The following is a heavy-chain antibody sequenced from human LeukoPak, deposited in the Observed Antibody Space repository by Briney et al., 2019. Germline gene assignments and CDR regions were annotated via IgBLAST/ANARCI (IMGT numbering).Heavy chain of an antibody. D-gene: IGHD3-10*01. J-gene: IGHJ3*02. CDR2: INSDGGDT. CDR1: GFTFSGYW. V-gene: IGHV3-74*01. CDR3: ARGGSGTFHI. Sequence: GGSLRLSCAASGFTFSGYWMHWVRQAPGKVLIWVSRINSDGGDTTYADSVRGRFTISRDNAKNTLYLQMNSLRADDTAVYYCARGGSGTFHIWGQGTMVTVSS.